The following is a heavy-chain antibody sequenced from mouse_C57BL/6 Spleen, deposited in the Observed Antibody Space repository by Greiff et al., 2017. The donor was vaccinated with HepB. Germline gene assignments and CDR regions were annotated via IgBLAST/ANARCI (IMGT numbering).Heavy chain of an antibody. Sequence: VQRVESGAELVRPGASVTLSCKASGYTFTDYEMHWVKQTPVHGLEWIGAIDPETGGTAYNQKFKGKAILTADKSSSTAYMELRSLTSEDSAVYYCTAAQATWGQGTTLTVSS. J-gene: IGHJ2*01. CDR2: IDPETGGT. CDR3: TAAQAT. CDR1: GYTFTDYE. V-gene: IGHV1-15*01. D-gene: IGHD3-2*02.